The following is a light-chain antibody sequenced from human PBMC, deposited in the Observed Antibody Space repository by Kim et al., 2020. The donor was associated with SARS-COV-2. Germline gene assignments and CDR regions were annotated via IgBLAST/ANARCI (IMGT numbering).Light chain of an antibody. Sequence: APGKTASINWGGNHMGSKSVHWYQQKPGQAPGLVVYDDSDRPSGIPQRFSGSNSGDTATLTISRVEAGDEADYYCQVWDSSSDHVVFGGGTQLTVL. J-gene: IGLJ2*01. CDR3: QVWDSSSDHVV. CDR2: DDS. V-gene: IGLV3-21*03. CDR1: HMGSKS.